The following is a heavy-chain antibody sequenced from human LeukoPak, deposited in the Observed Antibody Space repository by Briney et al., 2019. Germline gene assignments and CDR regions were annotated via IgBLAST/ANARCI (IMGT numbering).Heavy chain of an antibody. J-gene: IGHJ4*02. Sequence: GGSLRLSYAASGFTFSSYAMSWVRQAPGKGLEWVSAISGSGGSTYYADSVKGRFTISRDNSKNTLYLQMNSLRAEDTAVYYCTRDEEGASREFDYWGQGALVTVSS. CDR1: GFTFSSYA. CDR2: ISGSGGST. V-gene: IGHV3-23*01. CDR3: TRDEEGASREFDY. D-gene: IGHD1-26*01.